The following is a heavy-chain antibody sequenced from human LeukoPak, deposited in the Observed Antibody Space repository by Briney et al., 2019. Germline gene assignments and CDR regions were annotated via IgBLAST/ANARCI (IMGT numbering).Heavy chain of an antibody. Sequence: GASVKVSCKASGYTFTSYDINWVRQATGQGLEWMGWMNPNSGNTGYAQKFQGRVTMTRNTSISTAYMELSSLRSEDTAVYYCARGDSSGYYVGYNWFDPWGQGTLVTVSS. CDR2: MNPNSGNT. J-gene: IGHJ5*02. V-gene: IGHV1-8*01. CDR1: GYTFTSYD. CDR3: ARGDSSGYYVGYNWFDP. D-gene: IGHD3-22*01.